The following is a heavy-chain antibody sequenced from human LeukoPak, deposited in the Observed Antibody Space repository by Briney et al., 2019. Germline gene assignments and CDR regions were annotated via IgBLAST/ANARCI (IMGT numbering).Heavy chain of an antibody. CDR1: GDSISNYY. D-gene: IGHD3-10*01. CDR3: ARVSLVRGAPDYYFDY. J-gene: IGHJ4*02. Sequence: PSETLSLTCTVSGDSISNYYWSWIRQPAGKGLEWIGRIYTSGSTNYNPSLKSRVTMSVDTSKNQFSLRLSSVTAADTAVYYCARVSLVRGAPDYYFDYWGQGTLVTVSS. V-gene: IGHV4-4*07. CDR2: IYTSGST.